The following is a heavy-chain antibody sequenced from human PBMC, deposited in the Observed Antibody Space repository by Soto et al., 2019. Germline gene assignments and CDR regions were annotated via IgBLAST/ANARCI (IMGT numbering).Heavy chain of an antibody. CDR2: IYYSGST. J-gene: IGHJ6*02. Sequence: SETLSLTCTVSGGSISSYYWSWIRQPPGKGLEWIGYIYYSGSTNYNPSLKSRVTISVGTSKNQFSLKLSSVTAADTSVYYCARDRFYYDSSGYYGYYYYGMDVWGQGTTVT. D-gene: IGHD3-22*01. CDR3: ARDRFYYDSSGYYGYYYYGMDV. CDR1: GGSISSYY. V-gene: IGHV4-59*01.